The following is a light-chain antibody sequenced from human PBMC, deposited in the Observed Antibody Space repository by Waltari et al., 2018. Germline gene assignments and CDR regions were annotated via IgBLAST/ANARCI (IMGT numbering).Light chain of an antibody. J-gene: IGKJ1*01. Sequence: DIQMTQSPSSLSASVGDRVTITCRASQSISSYFNWYQQKPGKATKLLLYAASSLQSGVPSRFRGSGSGTDFTLTISSLQPEDFATYYCQQSYSTLRTFGQGTKVEIK. CDR1: QSISSY. CDR3: QQSYSTLRT. CDR2: AAS. V-gene: IGKV1-39*01.